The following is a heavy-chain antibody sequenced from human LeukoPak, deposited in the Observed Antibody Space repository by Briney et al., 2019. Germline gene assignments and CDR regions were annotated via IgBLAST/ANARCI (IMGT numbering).Heavy chain of an antibody. J-gene: IGHJ4*02. CDR2: ISGSGGIK. D-gene: IGHD2-21*02. Sequence: PGGSLRLSCAASGFTFSSYAMSWVRQAPGKGLEWVSGISGSGGIKYYADYVKGRFTIYRDNSKSTLYLQMNSLRAEDTAVYYCAKGYCGGDCYIQYYFDYWGQGTLVTVSS. V-gene: IGHV3-23*01. CDR3: AKGYCGGDCYIQYYFDY. CDR1: GFTFSSYA.